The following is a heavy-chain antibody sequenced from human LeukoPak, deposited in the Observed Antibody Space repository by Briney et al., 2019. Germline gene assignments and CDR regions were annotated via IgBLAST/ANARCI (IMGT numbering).Heavy chain of an antibody. CDR1: GFTFSNFG. CDR2: ITSDGTNE. Sequence: PGRSLRLSCAASGFTFSNFGMHWVRQAPGKGLEWVAVITSDGTNEYYADTVKGRFTISRDNSKTTLYLHMNSLRVEDTAVYYCARSNGWYLDYWGQGTLVTVSS. V-gene: IGHV3-30*03. J-gene: IGHJ4*02. D-gene: IGHD6-19*01. CDR3: ARSNGWYLDY.